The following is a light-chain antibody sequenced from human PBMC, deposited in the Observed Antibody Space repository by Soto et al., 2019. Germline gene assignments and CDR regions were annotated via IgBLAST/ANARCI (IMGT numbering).Light chain of an antibody. CDR2: AAS. Sequence: DIQMTQSPSSLSASVGDRVTITCRASQGIRSGLGWYQQKPGKAPKRLIDAASSLQSGVPSRFSGSGSGTEFTLTISSLQPEDFATYYCPQHNTYPLTFGGGTKVDI. CDR3: PQHNTYPLT. J-gene: IGKJ4*01. CDR1: QGIRSG. V-gene: IGKV1-17*01.